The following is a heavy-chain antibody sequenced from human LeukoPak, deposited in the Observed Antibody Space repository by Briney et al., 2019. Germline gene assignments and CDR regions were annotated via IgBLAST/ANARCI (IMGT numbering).Heavy chain of an antibody. CDR1: GITVRSNY. CDR2: IYSGGST. D-gene: IGHD1-26*01. Sequence: GGSLRLSCAASGITVRSNYMSWVRQAPGKGLEWVSVIYSGGSTYYADSVKGRFTISRDNSKNTLYLQMNRLRAEGTAVYYCAREGLAEGGAFDIWGQGTMATVSS. J-gene: IGHJ3*02. V-gene: IGHV3-66*01. CDR3: AREGLAEGGAFDI.